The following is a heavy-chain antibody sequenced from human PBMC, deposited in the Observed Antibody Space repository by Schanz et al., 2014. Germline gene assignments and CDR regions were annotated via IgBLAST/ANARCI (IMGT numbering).Heavy chain of an antibody. D-gene: IGHD3-10*01. Sequence: DVQLLESGGGLVQPGGSLRLSCAASGFTFTNYAMSWVRQAPGKGLEWVSRIKSDGSSTSYADSVKGRFTISRDNSKNTLYLQMNSLRAEDTAVYYCAKGRFGELSAFDIWGQGTMVTGSS. CDR2: IKSDGSST. V-gene: IGHV3-23*01. J-gene: IGHJ3*02. CDR1: GFTFTNYA. CDR3: AKGRFGELSAFDI.